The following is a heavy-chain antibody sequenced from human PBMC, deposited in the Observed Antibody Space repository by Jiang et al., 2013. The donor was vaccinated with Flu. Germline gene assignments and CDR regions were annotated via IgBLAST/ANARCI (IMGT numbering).Heavy chain of an antibody. V-gene: IGHV3-30-3*01. CDR1: GFTFSSYA. CDR2: ISYDGSNK. CDR3: ARDPRLAAAATRFDP. J-gene: IGHJ5*02. Sequence: RLSCAASGFTFSSYAMHWVRQAPGKGLEWVAVISYDGSNKYHADSVKGRFTISRDNSKSTLYLQMNSLRAEDTAVYYCARDPRLAAAATRFDPWGQGTLVTVSS. D-gene: IGHD6-25*01.